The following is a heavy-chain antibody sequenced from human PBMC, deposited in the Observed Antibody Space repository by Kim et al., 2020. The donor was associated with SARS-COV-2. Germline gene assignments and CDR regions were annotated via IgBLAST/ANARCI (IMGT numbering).Heavy chain of an antibody. Sequence: SVKRRFTISRDNAKNSLYLQMNSLRAEDTAVYYCARDYGSGSRLPWYFDLWGRGTLVTVSS. J-gene: IGHJ2*01. D-gene: IGHD3-10*01. CDR3: ARDYGSGSRLPWYFDL. V-gene: IGHV3-21*01.